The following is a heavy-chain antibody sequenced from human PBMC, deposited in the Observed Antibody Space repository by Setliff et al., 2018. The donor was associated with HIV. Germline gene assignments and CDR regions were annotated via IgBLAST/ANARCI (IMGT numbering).Heavy chain of an antibody. D-gene: IGHD6-19*01. J-gene: IGHJ4*02. CDR3: ARHLESSGLHGRVFDL. V-gene: IGHV4-59*08. Sequence: PSETLSLTCSVSGDSISSSYWSWIRQPPGKGLECIGYVHYSGNTNYNPSLKSRLTISVDTSKNQFSLKLSSVTAADTALYYCARHLESSGLHGRVFDLWGPGSLVTVSS. CDR2: VHYSGNT. CDR1: GDSISSSY.